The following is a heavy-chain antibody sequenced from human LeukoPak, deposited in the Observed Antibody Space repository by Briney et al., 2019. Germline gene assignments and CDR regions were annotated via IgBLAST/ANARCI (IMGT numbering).Heavy chain of an antibody. J-gene: IGHJ6*02. D-gene: IGHD3-22*01. V-gene: IGHV3-33*01. CDR1: GFTFSSYG. Sequence: PGRSLRLSCAASGFTFSSYGMHWVRQAPGKGLEWVAVIWYDGSNKYYADSVKGRFTISRDNSKNTLYLQMNSLRAEDTAVYYCARVDASSGLEYYYYGMDVWGQGTTVTASS. CDR3: ARVDASSGLEYYYYGMDV. CDR2: IWYDGSNK.